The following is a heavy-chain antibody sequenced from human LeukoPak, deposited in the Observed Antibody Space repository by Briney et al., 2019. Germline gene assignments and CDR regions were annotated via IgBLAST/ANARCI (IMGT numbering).Heavy chain of an antibody. CDR3: ARERQDTILHSGAFDI. CDR2: IASDGSHT. D-gene: IGHD2-21*01. Sequence: PGGSLLLSCAASGFTFSTYFMHWVRQAPGKGLEWVADIASDGSHTFYVESVKGRFTISRDNSKNTLYLQMNSLRDEDTAVYFCARERQDTILHSGAFDIWGQGTMVTVSS. J-gene: IGHJ3*02. V-gene: IGHV3-30-3*01. CDR1: GFTFSTYF.